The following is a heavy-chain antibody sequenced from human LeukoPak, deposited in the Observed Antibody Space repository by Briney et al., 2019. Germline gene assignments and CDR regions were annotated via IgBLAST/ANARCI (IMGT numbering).Heavy chain of an antibody. CDR3: ARVSAPGTSGWYFGY. J-gene: IGHJ4*02. CDR2: ISTSSNRM. D-gene: IGHD6-19*01. V-gene: IGHV3-48*02. Sequence: GGSLRLSCAASGFTFSSYGMNWVRQAPGKGLEWVSYISTSSNRMDYADSVKGRFTMSRDNAKNLLYLQMNSLRDEDTAMYYCARVSAPGTSGWYFGYWGQGTLVTVSS. CDR1: GFTFSSYG.